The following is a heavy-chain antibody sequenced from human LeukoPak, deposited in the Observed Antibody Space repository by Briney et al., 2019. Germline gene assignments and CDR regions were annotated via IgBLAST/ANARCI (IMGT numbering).Heavy chain of an antibody. Sequence: GGSLRLSCAASGFTFSAFWMSWVRQAPGKGLEWVANIKQDGSVKYYVDSVKGRFTVSRDNAKNSLYLQTNSLRAEDTAVYYCARLWGDATIFDYWGQGTLVTVSS. D-gene: IGHD3-10*01. J-gene: IGHJ4*02. CDR3: ARLWGDATIFDY. CDR2: IKQDGSVK. CDR1: GFTFSAFW. V-gene: IGHV3-7*01.